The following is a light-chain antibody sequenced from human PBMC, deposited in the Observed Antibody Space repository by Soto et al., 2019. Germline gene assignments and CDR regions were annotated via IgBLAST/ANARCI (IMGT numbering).Light chain of an antibody. CDR2: SAS. V-gene: IGKV3-15*01. J-gene: IGKJ1*01. Sequence: EIVMTQSPATLSVSPGQRATLSCRASQAVSSDLAWYRQKPGQAPRLLIYSASTRATGIPARFSGSGSGTESTLTISSLESEDFAVYYCQQYKNWPKTFGHGTKVDIK. CDR1: QAVSSD. CDR3: QQYKNWPKT.